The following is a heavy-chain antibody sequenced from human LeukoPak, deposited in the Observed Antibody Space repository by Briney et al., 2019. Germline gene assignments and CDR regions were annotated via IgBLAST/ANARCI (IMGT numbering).Heavy chain of an antibody. J-gene: IGHJ4*02. Sequence: PGGSLRLSCAASGFMFRSYIMNWVRQAPGKGLEWVSSISVGSNYIYYADSVKGRFTISRDNAKNLVYLQMNSLRAEDTAVYYCARDGVVVTYYFEYWGQGTMVTVSA. CDR3: ARDGVVVTYYFEY. V-gene: IGHV3-21*06. CDR2: ISVGSNYI. D-gene: IGHD4-23*01. CDR1: GFMFRSYI.